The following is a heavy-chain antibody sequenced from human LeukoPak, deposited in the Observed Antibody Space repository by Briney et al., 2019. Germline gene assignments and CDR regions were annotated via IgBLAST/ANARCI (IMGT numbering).Heavy chain of an antibody. Sequence: PGGSLSLSCAASGFTLSSYSMNWVRQAPGKGLEWVSSTSSGSTYIYYADSVKGRFTISRDDAKNSLYLQMNSLRAEDTAVYYCARGFDWLPNQPADYWGQGTLVTVSS. CDR3: ARGFDWLPNQPADY. V-gene: IGHV3-21*01. D-gene: IGHD3-9*01. CDR1: GFTLSSYS. J-gene: IGHJ4*02. CDR2: TSSGSTYI.